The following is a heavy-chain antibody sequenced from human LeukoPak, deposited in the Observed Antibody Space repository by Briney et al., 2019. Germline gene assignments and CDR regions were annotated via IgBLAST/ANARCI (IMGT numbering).Heavy chain of an antibody. V-gene: IGHV3-53*01. CDR3: ARDLAAGGTYPHY. J-gene: IGHJ4*02. Sequence: GGSLRLSCAASGFTVDSNYMSWVRQAPGKGPEWVSVIYSDGSTYYADSVKGRFTISRDTSKNTLYLQMNSLRTEDTAVYYRARDLAAGGTYPHYWGQGTLVSVSS. D-gene: IGHD6-13*01. CDR1: GFTVDSNY. CDR2: IYSDGST.